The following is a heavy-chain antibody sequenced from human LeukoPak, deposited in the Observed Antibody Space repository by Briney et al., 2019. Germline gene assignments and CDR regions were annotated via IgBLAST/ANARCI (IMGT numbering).Heavy chain of an antibody. J-gene: IGHJ6*03. D-gene: IGHD4-17*01. CDR2: IRSTANGYAT. V-gene: IGHV3-73*01. Sequence: WGSLRLSCAASGFTFSGSALHWVRQASGKGLEWVGRIRSTANGYATAYAASVKGRFTISRDNSKNTLYLQMNSLRAEDTAMYFCARAGPEADDYGDYRYYYYMDVWGKGTTVSISS. CDR3: ARAGPEADDYGDYRYYYYMDV. CDR1: GFTFSGSA.